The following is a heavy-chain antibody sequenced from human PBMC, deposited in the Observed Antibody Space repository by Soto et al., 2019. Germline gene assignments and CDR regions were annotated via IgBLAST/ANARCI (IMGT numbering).Heavy chain of an antibody. CDR1: GGSISSYY. CDR3: ARIAEVTWVAYHFDY. D-gene: IGHD4-4*01. V-gene: IGHV4-59*01. Sequence: PSETLSLTCTVSGGSISSYYWSWIRQPPGKGLEWIGYIYYSGSTNYNPSLKSRVTISVDTSKDQFSLKLSSVTAADTAVYYCARIAEVTWVAYHFDYWGQGTLVTVSS. CDR2: IYYSGST. J-gene: IGHJ4*02.